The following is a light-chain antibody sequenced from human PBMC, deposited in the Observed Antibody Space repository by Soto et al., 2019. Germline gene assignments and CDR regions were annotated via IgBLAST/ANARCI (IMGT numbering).Light chain of an antibody. V-gene: IGKV1-39*01. J-gene: IGKJ1*01. CDR2: AAS. Sequence: DIQITQSPSSLSASVGDRVTITCRTSQSISSYLNWYQQNPGKAPKLLIYAASSLQSGVPSRFSGSGSGTDFTLTISSLQPEDFATYYCQQSYSTRGAFGQGTKVEIK. CDR1: QSISSY. CDR3: QQSYSTRGA.